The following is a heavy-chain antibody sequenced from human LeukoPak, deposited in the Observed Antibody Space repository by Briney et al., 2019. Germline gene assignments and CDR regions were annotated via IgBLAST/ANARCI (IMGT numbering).Heavy chain of an antibody. CDR3: ARDPPLWSGKEDY. J-gene: IGHJ4*02. Sequence: ASVKVSCKASGYTFTSYDINWVRQATGQGLEWMGWMNPNSGNTGYAQKLQGRVTITTDTSTSTAYMELRSLRSDDTAVYYCARDPPLWSGKEDYWGQGTLVTVSS. CDR2: MNPNSGNT. CDR1: GYTFTSYD. D-gene: IGHD3-3*01. V-gene: IGHV1-8*01.